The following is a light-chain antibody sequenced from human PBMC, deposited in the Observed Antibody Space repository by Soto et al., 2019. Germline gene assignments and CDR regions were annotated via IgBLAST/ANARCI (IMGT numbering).Light chain of an antibody. CDR1: SSDVGSYSL. CDR3: CSYGGTV. CDR2: EGS. V-gene: IGLV2-23*01. Sequence: QSVLTQPASLSGSPGQSITISCTGASSDVGSYSLVSWYQQHPGKAPKLMIYEGSKRPSGVSNRFSGSQSANTASLAISGLQAEDEADYYCCSYGGTVFGTGTKVTVL. J-gene: IGLJ1*01.